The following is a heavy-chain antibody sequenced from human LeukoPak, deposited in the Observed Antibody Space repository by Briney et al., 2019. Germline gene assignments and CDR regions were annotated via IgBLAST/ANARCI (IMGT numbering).Heavy chain of an antibody. CDR3: ARAQTIVAISFDY. D-gene: IGHD3-22*01. V-gene: IGHV7-4-1*02. CDR2: INTNTGNP. Sequence: GASVKVSCKASGYTFTGYYMHWVRQAPGQGLEWMGWINTNTGNPTYAQGFTGRFVFSLDTSVSTAYLQISSLKAEDTAVYYCARAQTIVAISFDYWGQGTLVTVSS. CDR1: GYTFTGYY. J-gene: IGHJ4*02.